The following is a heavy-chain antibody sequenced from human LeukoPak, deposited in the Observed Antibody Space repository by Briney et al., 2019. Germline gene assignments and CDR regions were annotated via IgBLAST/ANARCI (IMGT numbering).Heavy chain of an antibody. Sequence: GGSLRLSCAASGFTFSSYAMSWVRQAPGKGLEWVANIKQDGSEKYYVDSVKGRFTISRDNAKNSLYLQMNSLRAEDTAVYYCARLSRRRDGYNFNYYGMDVWGQGTTVTVSS. J-gene: IGHJ6*02. CDR1: GFTFSSYA. V-gene: IGHV3-7*01. CDR3: ARLSRRRDGYNFNYYGMDV. CDR2: IKQDGSEK. D-gene: IGHD5-24*01.